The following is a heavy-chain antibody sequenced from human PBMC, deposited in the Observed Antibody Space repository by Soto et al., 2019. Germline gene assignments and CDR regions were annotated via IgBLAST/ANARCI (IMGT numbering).Heavy chain of an antibody. CDR1: GGSISSGGYY. D-gene: IGHD2-2*02. Sequence: LSLTCTVSGGSISSGGYYWSWIRQHPGKGLEWIGYIYYSGSTYYNPSLKSRVTISVDTSKNQFSLKLSSVTAADTAVYYCARGAVLGYCSSASCHKNGMDVWGQGTTVTVSS. J-gene: IGHJ6*02. CDR2: IYYSGST. V-gene: IGHV4-31*03. CDR3: ARGAVLGYCSSASCHKNGMDV.